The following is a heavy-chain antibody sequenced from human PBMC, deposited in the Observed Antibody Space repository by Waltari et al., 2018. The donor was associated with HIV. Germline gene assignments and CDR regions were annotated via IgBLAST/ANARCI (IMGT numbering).Heavy chain of an antibody. CDR1: GFPFRNYY. D-gene: IGHD3-3*01. J-gene: IGHJ6*03. V-gene: IGHV3-11*01. CDR3: ARAILNFWTFSHMDV. CDR2: INIRSDVD. Sequence: QLVESGGGLVEPGGSLRLSCTASGFPFRNYYMTWVRHTPGKGLQWLAYINIRSDVDNYAGSVRDRFTITRDNAKNSLFLEMHDLRTDDTGIYYCARAILNFWTFSHMDVWGEGTTVTVS.